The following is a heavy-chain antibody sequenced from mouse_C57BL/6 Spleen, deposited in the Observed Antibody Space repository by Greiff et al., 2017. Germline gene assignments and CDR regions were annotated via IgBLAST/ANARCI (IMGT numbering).Heavy chain of an antibody. Sequence: DVMLVESGGGLVQPGGSLSLSCAASGFTFTDYYMSWVRQPPGKALEWLGFIRNKANGYTTEYSASVKGRFTISRDNSQSIIYLQMNALRAEDSATDYCSRREYDAAMDYWGQGTSVTVSS. CDR2: IRNKANGYTT. CDR1: GFTFTDYY. CDR3: SRREYDAAMDY. D-gene: IGHD2-14*01. V-gene: IGHV7-3*01. J-gene: IGHJ4*01.